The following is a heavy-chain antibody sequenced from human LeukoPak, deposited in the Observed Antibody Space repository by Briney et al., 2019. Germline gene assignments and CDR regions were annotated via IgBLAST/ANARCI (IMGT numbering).Heavy chain of an antibody. Sequence: ASVKVSCKASGYTFTSYGISWVRQAPGQGLEWMGWINTNTGNPTYAQGFTGRFVFSLDTSVSTAYLQINSLKAEDTAVYYCARDRSGGGVTGPFDYWGQETLVTVSS. J-gene: IGHJ4*02. V-gene: IGHV7-4-1*02. D-gene: IGHD3-10*01. CDR3: ARDRSGGGVTGPFDY. CDR1: GYTFTSYG. CDR2: INTNTGNP.